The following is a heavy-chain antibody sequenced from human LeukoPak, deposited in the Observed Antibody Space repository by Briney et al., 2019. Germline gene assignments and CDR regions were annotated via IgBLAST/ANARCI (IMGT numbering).Heavy chain of an antibody. D-gene: IGHD1-26*01. V-gene: IGHV4-34*01. CDR2: INHSGST. Sequence: SETLSLTCAVYGGSFSGYYWSWIRQPPGKGLEWIGEINHSGSTNYNPSLKSRVTISVDTSKNQFSLKLSSVTAADTAVYYCARGVVGASAWGQGTLVTVS. J-gene: IGHJ4*02. CDR1: GGSFSGYY. CDR3: ARGVVGASA.